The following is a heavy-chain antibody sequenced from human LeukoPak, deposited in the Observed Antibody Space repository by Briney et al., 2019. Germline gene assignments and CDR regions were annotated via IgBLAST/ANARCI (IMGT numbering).Heavy chain of an antibody. CDR1: GYTFTGYY. CDR3: ARDRAFGGTYDY. J-gene: IGHJ4*02. CDR2: INPSGGST. D-gene: IGHD3-16*01. Sequence: ASVKVSCKASGYTFTGYYMHWVRQAPGQGLEWMGIINPSGGSTSYAQKFQGRVTMTRDMSTSTVYMELSSLRSEDTAVYYCARDRAFGGTYDYWGQGTLVTVSS. V-gene: IGHV1-46*01.